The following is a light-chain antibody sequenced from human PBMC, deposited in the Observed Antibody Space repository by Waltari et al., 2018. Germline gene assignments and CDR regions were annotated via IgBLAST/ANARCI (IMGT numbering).Light chain of an antibody. CDR2: DAS. CDR3: QQRSNWPLT. CDR1: QSVSSY. V-gene: IGKV3-11*01. Sequence: IVLTQSPAPLSLSPGDRATLSCTASQSVSSYLAWYQQKPGQAPRLLIYDASNRATGIPARFSGSGSGTDFTLTISSLEPEDFAVYYCQQRSNWPLTFGGGTKVEIK. J-gene: IGKJ4*01.